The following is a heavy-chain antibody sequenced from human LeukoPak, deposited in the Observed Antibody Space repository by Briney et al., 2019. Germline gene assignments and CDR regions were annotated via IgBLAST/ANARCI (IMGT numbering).Heavy chain of an antibody. CDR3: ARSGGSTLGFQH. Sequence: PGGSLRLSCAASGFTFSSYSMNWVRQAPGKGLEWVSSISSSSSYIYYADSVKGRFTISRDNAKNSLYLQMNSLRAEDTAVYYCARSGGSTLGFQHWGQGTLVTVSS. CDR2: ISSSSSYI. J-gene: IGHJ1*01. V-gene: IGHV3-21*01. D-gene: IGHD2-15*01. CDR1: GFTFSSYS.